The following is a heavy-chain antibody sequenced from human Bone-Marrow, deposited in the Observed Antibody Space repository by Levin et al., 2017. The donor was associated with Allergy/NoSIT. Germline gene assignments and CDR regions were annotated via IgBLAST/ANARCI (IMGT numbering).Heavy chain of an antibody. CDR1: GGSISSSF. CDR2: FYTSGST. CDR3: ARDVDQTNASPFHFEL. D-gene: IGHD2-8*01. V-gene: IGHV4-4*07. J-gene: IGHJ2*01. Sequence: SETLSLTCTVSGGSISSSFWSWIRQPAGKGPEWIGRFYTSGSTSYNPALKSRVTMSVDTSTNQFSLKLSSVTAADTAVYYCARDVDQTNASPFHFELWGRGTLVTVSS.